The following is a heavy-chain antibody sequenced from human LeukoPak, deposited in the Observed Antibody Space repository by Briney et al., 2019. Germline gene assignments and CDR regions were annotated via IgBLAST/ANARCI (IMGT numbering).Heavy chain of an antibody. Sequence: GGSLRLXCEASGFTFSGSGLHWVRQASGKGLEWVGRIRTKGNKDATSYAASVNGRFTISTDDSQNTAFLHMNSLKTEDTAVYYCTVSGGTYQYWGQGTQVTVSS. CDR2: IRTKGNKDAT. CDR3: TVSGGTYQY. D-gene: IGHD2-15*01. J-gene: IGHJ4*02. CDR1: GFTFSGSG. V-gene: IGHV3-73*01.